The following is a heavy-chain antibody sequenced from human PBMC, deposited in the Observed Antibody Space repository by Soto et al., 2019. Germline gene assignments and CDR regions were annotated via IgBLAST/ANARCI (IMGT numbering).Heavy chain of an antibody. CDR2: ISSDASLE. J-gene: IGHJ4*02. CDR3: AKRGHCSGGKCYSFHFDA. V-gene: IGHV3-30*18. D-gene: IGHD2-15*01. CDR1: GFTFRTHG. Sequence: GGSLILSCAASGFTFRTHGMLWVRQAPGKGLEWVALISSDASLESFADSVKGRFTISRDNSRDTVYLQMNSLRVEDTAVYYCAKRGHCSGGKCYSFHFDAWGRGTLVTVSS.